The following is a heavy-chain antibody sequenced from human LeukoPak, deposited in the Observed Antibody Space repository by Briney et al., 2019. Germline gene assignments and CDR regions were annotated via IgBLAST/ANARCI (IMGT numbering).Heavy chain of an antibody. Sequence: SETLSLTCTVSGVSISSYYWSWIRQPPGKGLEWIGYIYYSGSTNYNPSLNSRLTISVDTSKNQYSPQLSSITAADTAVYYCARENYDILAGYYYWFDPWGQGTLVTVSS. CDR2: IYYSGST. V-gene: IGHV4-59*01. CDR1: GVSISSYY. D-gene: IGHD3-9*01. CDR3: ARENYDILAGYYYWFDP. J-gene: IGHJ5*02.